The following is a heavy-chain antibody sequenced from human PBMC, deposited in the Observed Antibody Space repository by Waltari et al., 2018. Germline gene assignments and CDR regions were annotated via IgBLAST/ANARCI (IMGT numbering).Heavy chain of an antibody. CDR2: IYYSGST. CDR1: GGSISSSSYY. CDR3: ARQFGGVIFDY. D-gene: IGHD3-16*01. J-gene: IGHJ4*02. Sequence: QLQLQESGPGLVKPSETLSLTYTVSGGSISSSSYYWGWIRQPPGKGLEWIGSIYYSGSTYYNPSLKSRVTISVDTSKNQFSLKLSSVTAADTAVYYCARQFGGVIFDYWGQGTLVTVSS. V-gene: IGHV4-39*07.